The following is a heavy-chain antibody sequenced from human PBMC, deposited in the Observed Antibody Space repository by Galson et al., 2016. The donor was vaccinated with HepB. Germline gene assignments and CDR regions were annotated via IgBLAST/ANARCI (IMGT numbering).Heavy chain of an antibody. Sequence: SLRLSCAASGFTSSSYWMNWFRQAPGKEMVWVSRTNGDGSSTTYADSVKGRFTISRDNAKNTLYLQMSSLRAEDTAVYYCTTRDVRRGLDYWGQGTLVTVSS. CDR2: TNGDGSST. D-gene: IGHD1-14*01. J-gene: IGHJ4*02. CDR1: GFTSSSYW. V-gene: IGHV3-74*01. CDR3: TTRDVRRGLDY.